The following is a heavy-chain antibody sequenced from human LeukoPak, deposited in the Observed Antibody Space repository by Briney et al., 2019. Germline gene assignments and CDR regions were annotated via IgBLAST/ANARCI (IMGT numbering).Heavy chain of an antibody. D-gene: IGHD3-22*01. CDR2: IDSGGFT. J-gene: IGHJ5*02. V-gene: IGHV3-66*01. CDR3: ANTYYYDGSGYYYLGWFDP. CDR1: GFIFSSYS. Sequence: PGGSLRLSCAASGFIFSSYSMNWVRQAPGKGLEWVSLIDSGGFTYYADSVKGRFTISRDNSKNTLYLQMNSLRAEDTAVYFCANTYYYDGSGYYYLGWFDPWGQGTLVTVSS.